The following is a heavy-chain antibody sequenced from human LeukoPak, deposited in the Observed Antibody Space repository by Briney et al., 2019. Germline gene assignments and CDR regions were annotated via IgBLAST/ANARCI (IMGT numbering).Heavy chain of an antibody. D-gene: IGHD2-15*01. Sequence: GGSLRLSCAASGFTSTSYSMNWVRQAPGKGLEWVSTISGGGGSTYYADSVKGRFTISRDNSKNTLYLQVNSLRAEDTAVYYCAALKVAAPFDYWGQGTLVTVSS. CDR3: AALKVAAPFDY. CDR2: ISGGGGST. V-gene: IGHV3-23*01. CDR1: GFTSTSYS. J-gene: IGHJ4*02.